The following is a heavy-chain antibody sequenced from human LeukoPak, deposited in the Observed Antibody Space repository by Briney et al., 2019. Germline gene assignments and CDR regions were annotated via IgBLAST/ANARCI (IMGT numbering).Heavy chain of an antibody. CDR3: ARGVVAASPLHYYYGMDV. D-gene: IGHD2-15*01. V-gene: IGHV4-34*01. CDR1: GGSFSGYY. CDR2: INNSGST. J-gene: IGHJ6*02. Sequence: NPSETLSLTCAVYGGSFSGYYWSWIRQPPGKGLEWIGEINNSGSTTYNPSLKSRVTISVDTSKNQCSLKGSSVTAADTAVYFCARGVVAASPLHYYYGMDVWGQGTTVTVSS.